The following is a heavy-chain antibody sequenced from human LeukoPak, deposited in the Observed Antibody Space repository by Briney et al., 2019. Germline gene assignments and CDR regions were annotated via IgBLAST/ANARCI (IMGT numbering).Heavy chain of an antibody. D-gene: IGHD3-3*01. CDR2: MFYTGST. CDR3: ARALEWRPGYYMDV. V-gene: IGHV4-59*01. Sequence: PSETLSLTCTVSGGSITNYYWSWIRQPPGKGLEWIGYMFYTGSTNYSPSLKSRVTISLDTSKNQLSLNLYSVTAADAAVYYCARALEWRPGYYMDVWGKGTTVTVS. J-gene: IGHJ6*03. CDR1: GGSITNYY.